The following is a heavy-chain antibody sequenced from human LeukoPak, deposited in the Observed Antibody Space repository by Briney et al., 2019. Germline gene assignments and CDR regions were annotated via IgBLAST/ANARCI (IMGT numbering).Heavy chain of an antibody. CDR2: IYHSGST. Sequence: SETLPLTCTVSGFSISSDYYWGWIRQPPGKGLEWIGSIYHSGSTYYNPSLKSRVTISVDTSKNQFSLQLNSVTPEDTAVYYCARGQPNYYGSGSFYYFDYWGQGTLVTVSS. D-gene: IGHD3-10*01. CDR1: GFSISSDYY. CDR3: ARGQPNYYGSGSFYYFDY. V-gene: IGHV4-38-2*02. J-gene: IGHJ4*02.